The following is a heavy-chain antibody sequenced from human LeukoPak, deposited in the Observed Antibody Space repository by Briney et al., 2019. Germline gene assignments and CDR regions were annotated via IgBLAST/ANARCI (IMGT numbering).Heavy chain of an antibody. V-gene: IGHV4-59*08. J-gene: IGHJ4*02. CDR1: GGSISSYY. Sequence: KPSETLSLTCTVSGGSISSYYWSWIRQPPGKGLEWIGYIYYSGSIKYNPSLKSRVSISVDTSKNQFSLKLSSVTAADTAVYYCARGAGAGYNLQPFDYWGQGTLVTVSS. CDR2: IYYSGSI. D-gene: IGHD5-24*01. CDR3: ARGAGAGYNLQPFDY.